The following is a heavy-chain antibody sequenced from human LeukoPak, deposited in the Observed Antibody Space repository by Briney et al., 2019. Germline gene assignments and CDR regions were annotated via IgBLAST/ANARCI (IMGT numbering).Heavy chain of an antibody. Sequence: PSETLSLTCTVSGGPISSYYWSWIRQPPGKGLEWIGYIYTSGSTNYNPSLKSRVTISVDTSKNQFSLKLSSVTAADTAVYYCARQPGALVWFDPWGQGTLVTVSS. D-gene: IGHD4/OR15-4a*01. V-gene: IGHV4-4*09. CDR3: ARQPGALVWFDP. CDR2: IYTSGST. CDR1: GGPISSYY. J-gene: IGHJ5*02.